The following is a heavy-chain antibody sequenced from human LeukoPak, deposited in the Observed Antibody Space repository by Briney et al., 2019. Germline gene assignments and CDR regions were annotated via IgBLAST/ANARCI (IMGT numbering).Heavy chain of an antibody. CDR2: IDGSSRYI. CDR3: AKDRSYYDSSGYLDY. Sequence: GGSLRLSCAASGFTLSGYTINWVSQAPGEGLEWVSSIDGSSRYIYYADSVKGRFTISRDNSKNTLYLQMNSLRAEDTAVYYCAKDRSYYDSSGYLDYWGQGTLVTVSS. V-gene: IGHV3-21*01. D-gene: IGHD3-22*01. J-gene: IGHJ4*02. CDR1: GFTLSGYT.